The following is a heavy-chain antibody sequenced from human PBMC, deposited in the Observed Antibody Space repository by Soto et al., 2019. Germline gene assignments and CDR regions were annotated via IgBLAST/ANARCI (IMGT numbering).Heavy chain of an antibody. J-gene: IGHJ4*02. Sequence: GGSLRLSCAASGFTFSSYAMIWVRQAPGKGLEWVSTISGSGGTTYYADSVKGRFTISRDNSKNTLYLQMNSLRAEDTVIYYCAKNKETGTTGGLGYWGQGTLVTVSS. CDR3: AKNKETGTTGGLGY. V-gene: IGHV3-23*01. CDR1: GFTFSSYA. D-gene: IGHD1-1*01. CDR2: ISGSGGTT.